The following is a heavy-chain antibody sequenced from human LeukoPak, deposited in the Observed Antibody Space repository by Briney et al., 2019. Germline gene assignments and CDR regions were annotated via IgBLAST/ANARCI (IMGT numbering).Heavy chain of an antibody. Sequence: GRSLRLSCAASGFSSSNYGMHWVRQAPGKGLEWVAVISYDGDNKYYADSVNGRFTISRDNSKNTLSLQMDSLRAEDTAVYYCAKDIRVWGSYRYPCLDYWGQGTLVTVSA. CDR1: GFSSSNYG. J-gene: IGHJ4*02. D-gene: IGHD3-16*02. V-gene: IGHV3-30*18. CDR2: ISYDGDNK. CDR3: AKDIRVWGSYRYPCLDY.